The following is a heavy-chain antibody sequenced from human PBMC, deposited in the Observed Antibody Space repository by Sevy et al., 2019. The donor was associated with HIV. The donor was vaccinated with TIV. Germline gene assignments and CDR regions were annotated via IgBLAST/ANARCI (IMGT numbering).Heavy chain of an antibody. Sequence: GGSLRLSCAASGFTFSSYDMSWVRQAPGKGLEWVSAISGSGGSTYYADSVKGRFTISRDNSKNTLYLQMNSLRAEDTAVYYCAKNDFWSGYPIDYWGQGTLVTVSS. CDR3: AKNDFWSGYPIDY. J-gene: IGHJ4*02. V-gene: IGHV3-23*01. CDR2: ISGSGGST. D-gene: IGHD3-3*01. CDR1: GFTFSSYD.